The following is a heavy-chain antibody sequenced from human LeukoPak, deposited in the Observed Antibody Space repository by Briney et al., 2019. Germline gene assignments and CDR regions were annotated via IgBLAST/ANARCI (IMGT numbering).Heavy chain of an antibody. CDR3: VKDYVKKTYCSSTSCQPNWFDP. D-gene: IGHD2-2*01. CDR1: GLTFSSYG. Sequence: PGGSLRLSCAASGLTFSSYGMHWVRQAPGKGLEWVAFIRYDGSNKYYADSVKGRFTISRDNSKNTLYLQMNSLRAEDTAVYYCVKDYVKKTYCSSTSCQPNWFDPWGQGTMVTVSS. J-gene: IGHJ5*02. V-gene: IGHV3-30*02. CDR2: IRYDGSNK.